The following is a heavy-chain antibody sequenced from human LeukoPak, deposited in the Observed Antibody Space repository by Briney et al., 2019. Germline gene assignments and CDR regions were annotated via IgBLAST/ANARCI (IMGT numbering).Heavy chain of an antibody. CDR2: IYYSGST. V-gene: IGHV4-39*01. Sequence: SETLSLTXTVSGGSISSSSYYWGWIRQPPGKGLEWSGSIYYSGSTYYNPSLKSRVTISVDTSKNQFSLKLSSVTAADTAVYYCASLKDIVATISFWGQGTLVTVSS. CDR3: ASLKDIVATISF. J-gene: IGHJ4*02. D-gene: IGHD5-12*01. CDR1: GGSISSSSYY.